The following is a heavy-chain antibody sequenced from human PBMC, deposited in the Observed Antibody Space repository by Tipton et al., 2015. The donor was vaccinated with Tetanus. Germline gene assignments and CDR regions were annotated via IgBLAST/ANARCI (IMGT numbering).Heavy chain of an antibody. Sequence: TLSLTCTVSGGSINSYYWSWLRLPPGKGLEWIGYIYFSGHTKYNPSLNSRVTMSVDTSNNQLSLRLTSVTEADTAVYYCARTQGSALIDYWGQGTLVTVSS. J-gene: IGHJ4*02. V-gene: IGHV4-59*01. CDR1: GGSINSYY. CDR2: IYFSGHT. D-gene: IGHD2-8*01. CDR3: ARTQGSALIDY.